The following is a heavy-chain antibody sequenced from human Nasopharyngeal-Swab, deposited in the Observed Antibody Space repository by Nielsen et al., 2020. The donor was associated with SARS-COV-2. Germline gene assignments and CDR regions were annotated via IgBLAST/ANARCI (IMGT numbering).Heavy chain of an antibody. D-gene: IGHD3-3*01. V-gene: IGHV4-59*01. CDR3: ARRGRGIFGVVTNFDY. CDR2: IYYSGST. J-gene: IGHJ4*02. Sequence: WIRQPPGKGLEWIGYIYYSGSTNYNPSLKSRVTISVDTSKNQFSLKLSSVTAADTAVYYCARRGRGIFGVVTNFDYWGQGTLVTVSS.